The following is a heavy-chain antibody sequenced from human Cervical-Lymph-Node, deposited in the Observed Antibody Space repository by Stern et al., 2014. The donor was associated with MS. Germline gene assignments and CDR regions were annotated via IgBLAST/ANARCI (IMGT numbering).Heavy chain of an antibody. J-gene: IGHJ4*02. CDR2: INTNTGNP. Sequence: QVQLVESGSELKKPGASVKVSCKTSGYTFSNHAMNWVRQAPGQGLEWMGWINTNTGNPTYAQGFTGRFVFSLDTSVRTAYLQISNLKAYDTAVDYCSRYPPTVITAFDYWGQGTLVIVSS. D-gene: IGHD4-17*01. CDR1: GYTFSNHA. CDR3: SRYPPTVITAFDY. V-gene: IGHV7-4-1*02.